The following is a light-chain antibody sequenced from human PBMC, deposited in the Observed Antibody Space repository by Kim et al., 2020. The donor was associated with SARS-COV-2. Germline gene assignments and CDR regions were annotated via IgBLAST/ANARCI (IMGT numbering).Light chain of an antibody. CDR2: DVS. Sequence: GQSITIYCTGTNNDVGGYNYVSWYQQHPGKAPKFMIYDVSKRPSGVSDRFSGSKSGNTASLTISGIQAEDEADYYCTSYTRSDTWVFGGGTQLTVL. J-gene: IGLJ3*02. CDR1: NNDVGGYNY. CDR3: TSYTRSDTWV. V-gene: IGLV2-14*03.